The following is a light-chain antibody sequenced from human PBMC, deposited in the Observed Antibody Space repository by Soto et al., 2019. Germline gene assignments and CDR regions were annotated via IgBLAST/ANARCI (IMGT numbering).Light chain of an antibody. CDR2: DAS. CDR3: HQRSNWPPT. J-gene: IGKJ4*01. CDR1: QSVSSN. V-gene: IGKV3D-11*02. Sequence: ENVLTQSPATLSLSPGERATLSCRASQSVSSNLAWYQQKPGQAPRLLIYDASNRATGIPARFSGSGPGTDFTLTISSLQPEDFAVYYCHQRSNWPPTFGGGTKVDIK.